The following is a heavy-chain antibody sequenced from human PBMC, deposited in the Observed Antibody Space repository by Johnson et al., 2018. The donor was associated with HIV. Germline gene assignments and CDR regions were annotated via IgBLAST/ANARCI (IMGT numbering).Heavy chain of an antibody. J-gene: IGHJ3*02. CDR1: RFTFSSFA. CDR2: ISYDASNK. CDR3: ARGRRPWELHGFNAFDT. Sequence: QVQLVESGGGVVQPGRSLRLSCAASRFTFSSFAMHWVRQAPGKGLEWVAVISYDASNKYYADSVKGRFTISRANSKNTLYLQMNSLRVEDTAVYHCARGRRPWELHGFNAFDTWGQGTMVIVSS. V-gene: IGHV3-30*04. D-gene: IGHD1-26*01.